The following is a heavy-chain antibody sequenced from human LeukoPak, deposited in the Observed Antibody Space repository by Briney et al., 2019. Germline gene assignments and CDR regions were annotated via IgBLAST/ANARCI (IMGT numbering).Heavy chain of an antibody. CDR3: ARKYGSNAGYFDY. J-gene: IGHJ4*02. V-gene: IGHV4-38-2*01. CDR2: TYHSGTS. CDR1: GYSISSGYY. Sequence: SETLSLTCAVSGYSISSGYYWGWVRQSPGKGLEWIGNTYHSGTSYYNPSLKSRVTTSVDTSKNQFSLTLSSVTAADTALYYCARKYGSNAGYFDYWGQGALVTVSS. D-gene: IGHD4-23*01.